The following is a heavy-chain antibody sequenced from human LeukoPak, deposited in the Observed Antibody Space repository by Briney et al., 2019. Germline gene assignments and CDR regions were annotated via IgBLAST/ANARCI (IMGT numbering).Heavy chain of an antibody. CDR1: GFTFRSYA. D-gene: IGHD3-9*01. J-gene: IGHJ4*02. Sequence: PGGSLRLSCAASGFTFRSYAMSWVRQAPGNGLEWVSAIGGSDGKTYYADSVKGRFTISRDNSKNTLYLQMSSLRAEDTALYYCAKEAHYPHMGTYLVTIDSWGQGTLVTVSS. CDR3: AKEAHYPHMGTYLVTIDS. V-gene: IGHV3-23*01. CDR2: IGGSDGKT.